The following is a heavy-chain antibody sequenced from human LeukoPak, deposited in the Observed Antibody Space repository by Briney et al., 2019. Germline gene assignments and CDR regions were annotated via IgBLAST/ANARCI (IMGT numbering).Heavy chain of an antibody. CDR3: ARADSSGYNWFDP. D-gene: IGHD3-22*01. CDR1: GYTFTSYD. CDR2: MNPNSGNT. Sequence: ASVKVSCKASGYTFTSYDINWVRQATGQGLEWMGWMNPNSGNTGYPQKFQGRVTMTRNTSISTAYMELSGLRSEDTAVYYCARADSSGYNWFDPWGQETLVTVSS. J-gene: IGHJ5*02. V-gene: IGHV1-8*01.